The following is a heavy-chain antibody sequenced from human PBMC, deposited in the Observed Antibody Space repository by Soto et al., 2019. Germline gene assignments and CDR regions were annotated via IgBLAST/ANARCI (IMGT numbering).Heavy chain of an antibody. J-gene: IGHJ6*02. D-gene: IGHD5-18*01. V-gene: IGHV3-48*04. CDR1: GFTFSSYS. Sequence: GGSLRLSCAASGFTFSSYSMNWVRQAPGKGLEWVSYISSSSSTIYYADSVKGRFTISRDNAKNSLYLQMNSLRAEDTAVYYCARVGGYSYVSFFFGMDVWGQGTTVTVSS. CDR3: ARVGGYSYVSFFFGMDV. CDR2: ISSSSSTI.